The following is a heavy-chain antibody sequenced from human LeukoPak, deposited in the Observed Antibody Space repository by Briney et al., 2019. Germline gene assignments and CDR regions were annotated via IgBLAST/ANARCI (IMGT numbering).Heavy chain of an antibody. J-gene: IGHJ4*02. D-gene: IGHD4-23*01. CDR1: GFIFSNAW. Sequence: PGGSLRLSCTASGFIFSNAWMSWVRQAPGKGLEWVSVIYSGGSTYYADSVKGRFTISKDNSKNTLYLQMNSLRAEDTAVYYCASPLGLGGNAALSYWGQGTLVTVSS. V-gene: IGHV3-66*01. CDR3: ASPLGLGGNAALSY. CDR2: IYSGGST.